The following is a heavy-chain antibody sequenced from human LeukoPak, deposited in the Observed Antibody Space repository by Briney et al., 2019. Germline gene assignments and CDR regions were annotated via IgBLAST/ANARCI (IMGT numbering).Heavy chain of an antibody. CDR1: GFTFSGFA. CDR3: GKGRAVVGAAGPNH. D-gene: IGHD2-15*01. CDR2: ISTGSGNK. V-gene: IGHV3-23*01. Sequence: GGSLRLSCVGSGFTFSGFAMIWVRQAPGKGLEWVSSISTGSGNKYYADSVKGRFTISRDNSKNTLYLQMNSLRAEDTATYYCGKGRAVVGAAGPNHWGQGTLVTVSS. J-gene: IGHJ5*02.